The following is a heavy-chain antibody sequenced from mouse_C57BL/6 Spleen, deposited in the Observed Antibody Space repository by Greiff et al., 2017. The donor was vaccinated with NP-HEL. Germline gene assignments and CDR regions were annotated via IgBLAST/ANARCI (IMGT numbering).Heavy chain of an antibody. CDR2: IYPRSGNT. D-gene: IGHD2-1*01. CDR3: ARRGYGNYLAWFAY. J-gene: IGHJ3*01. V-gene: IGHV1-81*01. CDR1: GYTFTSYG. Sequence: VKLMESGAELARPGASVKLSCKASGYTFTSYGISWVKQRTGQGLEWIGEIYPRSGNTYYNEKFKGKATLTADKSSSTAYMELRSLTSEDSAVYFCARRGYGNYLAWFAYWGQGTLVTVSA.